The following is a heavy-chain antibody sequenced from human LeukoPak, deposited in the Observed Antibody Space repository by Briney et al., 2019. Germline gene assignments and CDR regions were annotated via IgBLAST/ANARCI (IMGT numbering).Heavy chain of an antibody. CDR3: ARARWQLVPYFDS. CDR1: GYTFTDYS. Sequence: ASGKVSCYASGYTFTDYSMPWGRRAPGQGREWMGWINPNSSGTNFTQKYQCRVAMTKDTCISTAYLELRSLRSDDTAVYFCARARWQLVPYFDSWGQGTLVTVSS. CDR2: INPNSSGT. V-gene: IGHV1-2*02. D-gene: IGHD6-6*01. J-gene: IGHJ4*02.